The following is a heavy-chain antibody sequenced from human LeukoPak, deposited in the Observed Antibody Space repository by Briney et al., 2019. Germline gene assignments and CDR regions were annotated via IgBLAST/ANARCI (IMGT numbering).Heavy chain of an antibody. CDR2: ISYDGSNK. CDR1: GFTFSSYA. Sequence: GGSLRLSCAASGFTFSSYAIHWVREAPGKGLEWVAVISYDGSNKYYADSVKGRFTISRDNSKNTLYLQMNSLRAEDTAVYYCASPSSSWYGWGQGTLVTVSS. J-gene: IGHJ4*02. CDR3: ASPSSSWYG. V-gene: IGHV3-30*04. D-gene: IGHD6-13*01.